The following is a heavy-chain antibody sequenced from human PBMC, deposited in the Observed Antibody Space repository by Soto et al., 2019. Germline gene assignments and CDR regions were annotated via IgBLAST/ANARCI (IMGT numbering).Heavy chain of an antibody. CDR1: GYSFTGYS. Sequence: ASVKVSCKASGYSFTGYSMHWVRQAPGQGLEWMGWINPKNGDTSYAQKFQGRVTMIRNTSISTAYMELSSLRSEDTAVYYCAREGSSSSLDAYYYYMDVWGKGTTVTVS. CDR3: AREGSSSSLDAYYYYMDV. J-gene: IGHJ6*03. D-gene: IGHD6-6*01. CDR2: INPKNGDT. V-gene: IGHV1-2*02.